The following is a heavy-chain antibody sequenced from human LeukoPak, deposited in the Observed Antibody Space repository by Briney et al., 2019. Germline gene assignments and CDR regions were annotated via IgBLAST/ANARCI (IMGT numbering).Heavy chain of an antibody. J-gene: IGHJ4*02. CDR2: IRHDGSSK. D-gene: IGHD3-22*01. CDR1: GFSFSTYG. CDR3: ARDSSGYSNDY. V-gene: IGHV3-30*02. Sequence: PGGSLRLSCVASGFSFSTYGMHWVRQAPGKGLEWVAFIRHDGSSKYYADSVKGRFTISRDSSKDTLYLQMNSLRAEDTAVYYCARDSSGYSNDYWGQGTLVTVSS.